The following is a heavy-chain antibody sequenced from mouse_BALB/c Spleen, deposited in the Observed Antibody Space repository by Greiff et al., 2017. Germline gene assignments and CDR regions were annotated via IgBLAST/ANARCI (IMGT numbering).Heavy chain of an antibody. CDR1: GYTFTDYA. Sequence: VQLQQSGAELVRPGVSVKISCKGSGYTFTDYAMHWVKQSHAKSLEWIGVISTYYGDASYNQKFKGKATMTVDKSSSTAYMELARLTSEDSAIYYCAREYYYGSSGVDYWGQGTTLTVSS. V-gene: IGHV1S137*01. CDR3: AREYYYGSSGVDY. CDR2: ISTYYGDA. J-gene: IGHJ2*01. D-gene: IGHD1-1*01.